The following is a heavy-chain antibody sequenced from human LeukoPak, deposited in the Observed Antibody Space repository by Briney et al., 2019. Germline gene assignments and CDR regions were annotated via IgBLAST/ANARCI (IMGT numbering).Heavy chain of an antibody. J-gene: IGHJ4*02. Sequence: SETLSLTCTVSGGSISSYYWSWIRQPAGKGLEWIGRIYASGSTNYNPSLKSRVTMSVDTSKNQFSLKLSSVTAADTAVYYCARLAGDIVATMLDYWGQGTLVTVSS. CDR2: IYASGST. V-gene: IGHV4-4*07. CDR3: ARLAGDIVATMLDY. CDR1: GGSISSYY. D-gene: IGHD5-12*01.